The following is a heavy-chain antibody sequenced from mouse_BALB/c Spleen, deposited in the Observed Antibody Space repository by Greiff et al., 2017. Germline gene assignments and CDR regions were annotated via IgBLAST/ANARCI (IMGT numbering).Heavy chain of an antibody. J-gene: IGHJ2*01. CDR3: ARTEGVVAAFDY. D-gene: IGHD1-1*01. V-gene: IGHV5-9-3*01. Sequence: EVKLVESGGGLVKPGGSLTLSCAASGFTFSSYAMSWVRQTPEKRLEWVATISGGGSYTYYPDSVKGRFTISRDNAKNTLYLQMSSLRSEDTAMYYCARTEGVVAAFDYWGQGTTLTVSS. CDR2: ISGGGSYT. CDR1: GFTFSSYA.